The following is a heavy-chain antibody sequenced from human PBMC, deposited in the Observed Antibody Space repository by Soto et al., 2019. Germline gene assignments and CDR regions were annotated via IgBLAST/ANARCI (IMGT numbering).Heavy chain of an antibody. CDR3: ARDKITGLFDY. CDR2: IYYSGST. V-gene: IGHV4-59*12. CDR1: GGSIGSYF. J-gene: IGHJ4*02. Sequence: SETLSLTCTVSGGSIGSYFWSWIRQPPGKGLEWIGYIYYSGSTNYNPSLKSRVTISVDTSKNQFSLKLTSVTAADTAVYYCARDKITGLFDYWGQGTLVTVSS. D-gene: IGHD2-8*02.